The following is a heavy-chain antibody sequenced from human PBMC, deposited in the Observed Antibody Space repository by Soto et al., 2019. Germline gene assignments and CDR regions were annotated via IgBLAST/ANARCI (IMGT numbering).Heavy chain of an antibody. J-gene: IGHJ3*02. V-gene: IGHV1-2*02. CDR3: TRENIENSDDLYDALDI. CDR1: GYTFTDYY. CDR2: MNPKSGGA. D-gene: IGHD5-18*01. Sequence: GASVKVSCKTSGYTFTDYYTHWVRQAPGQGLEWMGWMNPKSGGAYFAQKFQGRVTLTRDTSIGTAYIEVNSLTSDDTAVYFCTRENIENSDDLYDALDIWGQGTTVTVSS.